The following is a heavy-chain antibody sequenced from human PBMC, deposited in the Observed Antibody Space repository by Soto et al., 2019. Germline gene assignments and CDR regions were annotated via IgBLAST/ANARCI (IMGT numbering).Heavy chain of an antibody. J-gene: IGHJ6*02. CDR3: AKDVSSGDPGYYYGMDV. V-gene: IGHV3-23*01. D-gene: IGHD6-19*01. CDR1: GFTFSSYA. Sequence: GGSLRLSCAASGFTFSSYAMSWVRQAPGKGLEWVSAISGSGGSTYYADSVKGRFTISRDNSKNTLYLQMNSLRAEDTAVYYCAKDVSSGDPGYYYGMDVWGQGTTVTVSS. CDR2: ISGSGGST.